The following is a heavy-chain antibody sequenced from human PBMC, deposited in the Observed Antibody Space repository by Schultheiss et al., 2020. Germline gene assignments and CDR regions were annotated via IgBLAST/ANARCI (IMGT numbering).Heavy chain of an antibody. Sequence: GGSLRLSCAASGFTFTNAWMTWVRQAPGGGLEWVAVISYDGSNKYYADSVKGRFTISRDNSKNTLYLQMNSLRAEDTAVYYCARGWTMLMGEPYWYFDLWGRGTLVTVYS. V-gene: IGHV3-30-3*01. CDR1: GFTFTNAW. CDR2: ISYDGSNK. CDR3: ARGWTMLMGEPYWYFDL. D-gene: IGHD2-8*01. J-gene: IGHJ2*01.